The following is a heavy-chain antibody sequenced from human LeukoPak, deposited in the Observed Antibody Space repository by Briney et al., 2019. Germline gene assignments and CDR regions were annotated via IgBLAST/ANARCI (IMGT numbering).Heavy chain of an antibody. CDR3: ARDDDSSGWYRSSGVQH. D-gene: IGHD6-19*01. CDR1: GGSISSSSYY. V-gene: IGHV4-39*07. Sequence: SETLSLTCTVSGGSISSSSYYWGWIRQPPGKGLEWIGSIYYSGSTYYNPSLKSRVTISVDTSKNQFSLKLSSVTAADTAVYYCARDDDSSGWYRSSGVQHWGQGTLVTVSS. CDR2: IYYSGST. J-gene: IGHJ1*01.